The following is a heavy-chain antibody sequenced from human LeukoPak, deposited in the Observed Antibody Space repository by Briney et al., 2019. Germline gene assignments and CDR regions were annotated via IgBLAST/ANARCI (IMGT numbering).Heavy chain of an antibody. Sequence: GGSLRLSCETSGFTFSSHWMHWVRQAPGKGLVWVSRLNADASTTNYADSVKGRFTISRDNAKNTLYLQMNSLRAEDTAVYYCATDPGGAYDWPADFDYWGQGTLVTVSS. CDR3: ATDPGGAYDWPADFDY. CDR1: GFTFSSHW. CDR2: LNADASTT. V-gene: IGHV3-74*01. J-gene: IGHJ4*02. D-gene: IGHD3-16*01.